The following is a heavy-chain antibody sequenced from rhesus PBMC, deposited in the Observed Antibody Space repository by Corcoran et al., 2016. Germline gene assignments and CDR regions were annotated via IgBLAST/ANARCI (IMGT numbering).Heavy chain of an antibody. CDR1: GYTFTSCW. J-gene: IGHJ4*01. CDR2: IDPSDSYT. V-gene: IGHV5-2*01. D-gene: IGHD6-31*01. Sequence: EVQLVQSGAEVKRPGESLKISCQTSGYTFTSCWLCWVRRIPGEGLVRMVAIDPSDSYTRYSPSFQVQATISADKSSSTPYLQWSSLKASDSATYYCAKLASSCWYYFDYWGQGVLVTVSS. CDR3: AKLASSCWYYFDY.